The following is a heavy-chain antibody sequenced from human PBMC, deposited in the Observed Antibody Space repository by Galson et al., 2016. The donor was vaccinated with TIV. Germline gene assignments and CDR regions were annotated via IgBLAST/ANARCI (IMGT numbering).Heavy chain of an antibody. CDR1: GYSFTSYW. CDR3: ARRGRYCSGATCYSAFDI. J-gene: IGHJ3*02. Sequence: QSGAEVKKPGESLKISCKGSGYSFTSYWIAWVRQMPGKGLEWMGIIYPGDSDTRNSPSFQGQVTFSADKSINTAYLQWSSLKASDTAMYYLARRGRYCSGATCYSAFDIWGQGTMVTVSS. V-gene: IGHV5-51*03. D-gene: IGHD2-15*01. CDR2: IYPGDSDT.